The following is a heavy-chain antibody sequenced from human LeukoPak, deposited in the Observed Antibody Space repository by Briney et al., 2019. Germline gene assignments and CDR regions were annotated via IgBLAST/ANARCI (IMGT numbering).Heavy chain of an antibody. CDR3: SRDFVGGFDP. CDR1: GFTFNGYW. V-gene: IGHV3-7*01. D-gene: IGHD3-3*01. Sequence: GGSLRLSCVASGFTFNGYWMSWVRQAPGKGLEWVAKPKEDESEKYYVESVKGRFSISQDNIRRSLSMHKKTLKEQETAAYNSSRDFVGGFDPWGQGTLVTVSS. J-gene: IGHJ5*02. CDR2: PKEDESEK.